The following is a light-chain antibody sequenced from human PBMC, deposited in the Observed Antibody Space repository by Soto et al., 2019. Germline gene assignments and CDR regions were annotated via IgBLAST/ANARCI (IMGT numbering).Light chain of an antibody. J-gene: IGKJ4*01. CDR3: QQYGSSPLT. CDR2: GAS. Sequence: EIVLTQSPGTLSLSPGERATLSCRASQSVSSSFLDWYQHKPGQAPRLLIYGASSSATGIPDRFSGSGSGTDFTLTISRLEPEDLAVYDCQQYGSSPLTFGGGTNVEIK. CDR1: QSVSSSF. V-gene: IGKV3-20*01.